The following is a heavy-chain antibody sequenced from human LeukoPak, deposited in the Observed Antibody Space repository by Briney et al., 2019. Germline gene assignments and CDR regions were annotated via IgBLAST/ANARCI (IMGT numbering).Heavy chain of an antibody. CDR1: GGSISSSSYY. CDR3: ARDRLGP. CDR2: IYYSGST. J-gene: IGHJ5*02. Sequence: SETQSLTCTVSGGSISSSSYYWGWIRQPPGKGLEWIGSIYYSGSTYYNPSLKSRVTISVDTSKNQFSLKLSSVTAADTAVYYCARDRLGPWGQGTLVTVSS. V-gene: IGHV4-39*07.